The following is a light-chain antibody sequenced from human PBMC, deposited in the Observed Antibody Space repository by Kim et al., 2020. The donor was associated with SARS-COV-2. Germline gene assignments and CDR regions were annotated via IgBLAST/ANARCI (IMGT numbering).Light chain of an antibody. CDR2: LNSDGSH. V-gene: IGLV4-69*01. J-gene: IGLJ3*02. CDR1: SGHTSYA. Sequence: QLVLTQSPSVSASLGASVRLTCTLISGHTSYAIAWHQHQPEKGPRFLMKLNSDGSHTKGDGIPDRCSGSSSGTDRYLTISSLQSEDEAVYYCQTWATGIATVFGGGTQLTVL. CDR3: QTWATGIATV.